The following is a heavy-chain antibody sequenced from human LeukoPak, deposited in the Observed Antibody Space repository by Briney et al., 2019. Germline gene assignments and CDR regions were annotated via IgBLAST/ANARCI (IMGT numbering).Heavy chain of an antibody. CDR3: ARDQFIVGATEDDAFDI. CDR1: GYTFTDYY. V-gene: IGHV1-8*02. Sequence: ASVTVSCKASGYTFTDYYMHWVRQATGQGLEWMGWMNPNSGNTGYAQKFQGRVTMTRYTSISTAYMELRSLRSDDAAVYYCARDQFIVGATEDDAFDIWGQGTMVTVSS. CDR2: MNPNSGNT. D-gene: IGHD1-26*01. J-gene: IGHJ3*02.